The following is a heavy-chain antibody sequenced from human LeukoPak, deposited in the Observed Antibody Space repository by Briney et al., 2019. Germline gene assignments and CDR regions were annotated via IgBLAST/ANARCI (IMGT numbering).Heavy chain of an antibody. CDR2: IYYSGST. CDR3: ARGHWDCSSTSCYTPGNWFDP. V-gene: IGHV4-31*03. J-gene: IGHJ5*02. CDR1: GGSISSGGYY. D-gene: IGHD2-2*02. Sequence: SETLSLTCTVSGGSISSGGYYWSWIRRHPGKGLEWIGYIYYSGSTYYNPSLKSRVTISVDTSKNQFSLKLSSVTAADTAVYYCARGHWDCSSTSCYTPGNWFDPWGQGTLVTVSS.